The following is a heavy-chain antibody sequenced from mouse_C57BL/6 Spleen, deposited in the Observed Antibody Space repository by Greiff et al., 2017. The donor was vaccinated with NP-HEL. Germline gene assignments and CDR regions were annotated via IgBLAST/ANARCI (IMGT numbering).Heavy chain of an antibody. CDR3: ARDGYYDGYFDV. D-gene: IGHD2-3*01. J-gene: IGHJ1*03. V-gene: IGHV5-17*01. Sequence: EVQGVESGGGLVKPGGSLKLSCAASGFTFSDYGMHWVRQAPEKGLEWVAYISSGSSTIYYADTVKGRFTISRDNAKNTLFLEMTSLRSEDTSMYYCARDGYYDGYFDVWGTGTTVTVSS. CDR1: GFTFSDYG. CDR2: ISSGSSTI.